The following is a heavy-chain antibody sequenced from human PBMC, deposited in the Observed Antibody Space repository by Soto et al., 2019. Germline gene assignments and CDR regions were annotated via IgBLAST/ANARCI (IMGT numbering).Heavy chain of an antibody. CDR2: ISSNGGGT. D-gene: IGHD1-1*01. CDR3: VKGTTGTTGWFDP. CDR1: GFTFSSYA. V-gene: IGHV3-64D*06. J-gene: IGHJ5*02. Sequence: LRLSCSASGFTFSSYAMHWVRQAPGKGLEYVSAISSNGGGTYYADSVKGRFTISRDNSKNTLYLQMNSLRAEDTAVYYCVKGTTGTTGWFDPWGQGTLVTVSS.